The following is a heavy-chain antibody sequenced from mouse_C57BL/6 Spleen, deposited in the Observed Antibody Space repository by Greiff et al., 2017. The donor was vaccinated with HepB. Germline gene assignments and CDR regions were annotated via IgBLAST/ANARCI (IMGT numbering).Heavy chain of an antibody. CDR3: ARCSYYYGSSLYYAMDY. CDR2: IYPGDGET. Sequence: VQLQQSGPELVKPGASVKIFCKASGYAFSSSWMNWVKQRPGKGLEWIGRIYPGDGETNYNGKFKGKATLTADKSPSTAYMPLSSLTCEDPAVYFCARCSYYYGSSLYYAMDYWGQGTSVTVSS. J-gene: IGHJ4*01. V-gene: IGHV1-82*01. CDR1: GYAFSSSW. D-gene: IGHD1-1*01.